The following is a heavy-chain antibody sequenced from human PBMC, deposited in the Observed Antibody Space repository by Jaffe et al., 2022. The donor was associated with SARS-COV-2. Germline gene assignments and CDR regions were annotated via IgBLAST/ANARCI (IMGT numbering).Heavy chain of an antibody. CDR3: ARDRPDPMGDYHPMFDS. D-gene: IGHD2-21*01. J-gene: IGHJ4*02. Sequence: EVQLVESGGGLVQPGGSLRLSCATSGFTFTSYWLHWVRQVPGKGMVWVSRISPDGSDTLYADSVKGRFTISRDNAKSTLHLQMISLRAEDTAVYYCARDRPDPMGDYHPMFDSWGQGTLVTVSS. CDR1: GFTFTSYW. CDR2: ISPDGSDT. V-gene: IGHV3-74*01.